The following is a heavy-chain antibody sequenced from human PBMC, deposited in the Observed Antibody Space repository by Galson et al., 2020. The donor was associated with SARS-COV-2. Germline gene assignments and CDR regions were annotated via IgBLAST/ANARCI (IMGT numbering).Heavy chain of an antibody. D-gene: IGHD3-9*01. Sequence: ASVKVSCKASGYTFTDYYIHWVRQAPGQGLEWMGWINPNSGGTNYAQKFEGRVTMTRDTSITTAYMELSRLRADDTAVYYCARLRYYDFLTGDIVDVLGQGTMVTVSS. CDR3: ARLRYYDFLTGDIVDV. CDR2: INPNSGGT. V-gene: IGHV1-2*02. CDR1: GYTFTDYY. J-gene: IGHJ6*02.